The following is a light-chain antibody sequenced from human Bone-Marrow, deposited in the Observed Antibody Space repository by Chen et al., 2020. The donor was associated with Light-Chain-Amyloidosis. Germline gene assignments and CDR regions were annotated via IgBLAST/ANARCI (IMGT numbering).Light chain of an antibody. CDR3: SSYTITNTLV. J-gene: IGLJ1*01. CDR2: EVT. V-gene: IGLV2-14*01. CDR1: SSDVGGDNP. Sequence: QSALTQPASVSGSPGQSITISFTGTSSDVGGDNPVSWYQQPPDKAPKLMIYEVTNRPSWVPDRFSGSKSDNTASLTISGLQTEDEADYFCSSYTITNTLVFGSGTRVTVL.